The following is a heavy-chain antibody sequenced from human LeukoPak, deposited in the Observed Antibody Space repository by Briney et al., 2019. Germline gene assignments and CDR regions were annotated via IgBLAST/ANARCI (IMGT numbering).Heavy chain of an antibody. D-gene: IGHD6-19*01. J-gene: IGHJ4*02. CDR2: ISPGGSDT. CDR3: ARQQAVPGPGIDY. CDR1: GYTFTNYW. V-gene: IGHV5-51*07. Sequence: SLKICSDSCGYTFTNYWIGLLHHIRQRLVEMVGIISPGGSDTKDKPSLQGQIIISADKSINTADLQWSSLKASDTAIYYCARQQAVPGPGIDYWGQGTVVSVSS.